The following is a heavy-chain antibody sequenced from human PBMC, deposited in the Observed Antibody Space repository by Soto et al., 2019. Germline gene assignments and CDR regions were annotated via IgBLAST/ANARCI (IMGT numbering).Heavy chain of an antibody. D-gene: IGHD1-26*01. CDR3: AREFGGLVGATHSEAFDI. CDR1: GYTFTSYY. V-gene: IGHV1-46*01. J-gene: IGHJ3*02. CDR2: INPSGGST. Sequence: ASVKVSCKASGYTFTSYYMHWVRQAPGQGLEWMGIINPSGGSTSYAQKFQGRVTMTRDTSTSTVYMELSSLRSEDTAVYYCAREFGGLVGATHSEAFDIWGQGTMVTVSS.